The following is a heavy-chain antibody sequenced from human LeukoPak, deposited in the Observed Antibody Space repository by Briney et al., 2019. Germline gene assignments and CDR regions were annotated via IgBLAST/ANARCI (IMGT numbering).Heavy chain of an antibody. J-gene: IGHJ5*02. CDR2: IYPGDSDT. D-gene: IGHD3-10*01. V-gene: IGHV5-51*01. Sequence: GESLKISCKISGYSFTSHWIGWVRQMPGKGLECMGIIYPGDSDTRYSPSFQGQVTISADTSISTAYLQWSSLKASDTAMYYCARNYYYGSGSYGIFWFDPWGQGTLVTVSS. CDR3: ARNYYYGSGSYGIFWFDP. CDR1: GYSFTSHW.